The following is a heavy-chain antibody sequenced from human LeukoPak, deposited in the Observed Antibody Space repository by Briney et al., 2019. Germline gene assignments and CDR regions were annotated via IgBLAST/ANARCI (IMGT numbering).Heavy chain of an antibody. CDR2: IYPGDSDT. Sequence: GESLKISCKGSGYSFTSYWIGWVRQMPGKGLEWMGVIYPGDSDTRYSPSSQGQVTISADKSISTAYLQWSSLKASDTAMYYCASTTTVTTGGFDYWGQGTLVTVSS. CDR1: GYSFTSYW. J-gene: IGHJ4*02. D-gene: IGHD4-17*01. V-gene: IGHV5-51*01. CDR3: ASTTTVTTGGFDY.